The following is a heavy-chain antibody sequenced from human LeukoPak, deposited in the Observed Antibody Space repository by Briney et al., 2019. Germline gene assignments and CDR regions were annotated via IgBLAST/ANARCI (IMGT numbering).Heavy chain of an antibody. CDR2: IYYSGST. V-gene: IGHV4-39*07. CDR3: ARASRYCSSTSCSMGLDAFDI. Sequence: SETLSLTCTVSGGSISSSSYYWGWIRQPPGKGLEWIGSIYYSGSTYYNPPLKSRVTISVDTSKNQFSLQLSSVTAADTAVYYCARASRYCSSTSCSMGLDAFDIWGQGTMVTVSS. D-gene: IGHD2-2*01. J-gene: IGHJ3*02. CDR1: GGSISSSSYY.